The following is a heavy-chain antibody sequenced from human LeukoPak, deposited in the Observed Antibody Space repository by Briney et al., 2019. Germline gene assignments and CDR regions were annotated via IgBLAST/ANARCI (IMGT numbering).Heavy chain of an antibody. CDR2: ISSSSSYI. Sequence: RSGGSLRLSCAASGFTFSSYSMNWVRQAPGKGLEWVSSISSSSSYIYYADSVKGRFTISRDNAKNSLYLQMNSLRAEDTAVYYCARAYGGNAYYFDYWGQGTLVTVSS. CDR1: GFTFSSYS. D-gene: IGHD4-23*01. V-gene: IGHV3-21*01. J-gene: IGHJ4*02. CDR3: ARAYGGNAYYFDY.